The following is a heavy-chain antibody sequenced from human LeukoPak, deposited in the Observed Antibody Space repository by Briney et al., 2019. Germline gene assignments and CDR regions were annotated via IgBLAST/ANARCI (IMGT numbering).Heavy chain of an antibody. V-gene: IGHV3-49*03. Sequence: GGSLRLSCTTAGFTFNAYAMSWIRQAPGKGLEWVGFVRSKGFGGTAEYAAAVEGRFSISRDDSESIAYLQMNSLRIEDTATYYCSTAPGGYNSLRFDNWGQGTLVTVSS. CDR3: STAPGGYNSLRFDN. CDR2: VRSKGFGGTA. D-gene: IGHD5-24*01. CDR1: GFTFNAYA. J-gene: IGHJ4*02.